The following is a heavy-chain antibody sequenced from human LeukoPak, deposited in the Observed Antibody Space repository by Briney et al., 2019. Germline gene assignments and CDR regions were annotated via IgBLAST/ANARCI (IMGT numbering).Heavy chain of an antibody. CDR1: GGSISSYY. D-gene: IGHD3-9*01. V-gene: IGHV4-4*07. Sequence: SETLSLTCTVSGGSISSYYWSWIRQPAGEGLEWIGRLHTSGSTHYNPSLKSRVTMSVDTSKNQFSLKLSSVTAADTAVYYCARHEVRYFDWFTQRAKASRGPMRDWGQGTLVTVSS. CDR3: ARHEVRYFDWFTQRAKASRGPMRD. J-gene: IGHJ4*02. CDR2: LHTSGST.